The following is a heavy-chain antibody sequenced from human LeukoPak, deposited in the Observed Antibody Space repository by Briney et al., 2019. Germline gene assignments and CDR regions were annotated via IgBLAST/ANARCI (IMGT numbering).Heavy chain of an antibody. CDR1: GGTFSSYA. CDR2: IIPIFGTA. Sequence: ASVKVSCKASGGTFSSYAISWVRQAPGQGLEWMGGIIPIFGTANYAQKFQGRVTITADESTSTAYMELSSLRSEDTAVYYCARDYDFWSGYLSIYYYYGMDVWGQGTTVTVSS. CDR3: ARDYDFWSGYLSIYYYYGMDV. V-gene: IGHV1-69*13. D-gene: IGHD3-3*01. J-gene: IGHJ6*02.